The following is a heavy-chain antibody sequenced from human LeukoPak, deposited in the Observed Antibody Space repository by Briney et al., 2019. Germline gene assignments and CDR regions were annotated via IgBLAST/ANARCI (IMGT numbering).Heavy chain of an antibody. CDR2: IYYGGST. CDR1: GGSISSNSYY. Sequence: AETLSLTCTVSGGSISSNSYYWGWIRQPPGKGLEWIGSIYYGGSTHYNPSLKSRVSISIDASKNQFSLKLSSVTAADTALYYCARGVLVVVPAPIHWFDPWGQGTLVTVSS. J-gene: IGHJ5*02. CDR3: ARGVLVVVPAPIHWFDP. V-gene: IGHV4-39*07. D-gene: IGHD2-2*02.